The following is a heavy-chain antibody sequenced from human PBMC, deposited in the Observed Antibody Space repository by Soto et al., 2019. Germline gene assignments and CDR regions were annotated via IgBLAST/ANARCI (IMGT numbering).Heavy chain of an antibody. D-gene: IGHD4-17*01. V-gene: IGHV2-5*02. CDR1: GFSISTSGVG. CDR3: AHKGYGDYPIDY. J-gene: IGHJ4*02. Sequence: QITLKESGPTLVKPTQTLTLTSTFSGFSISTSGVGVDWISQPPGKALEWLAVIYWDDNKHYSPSLKSRLTITKDTSKNQVVLTMTNMVPVDTATYYCAHKGYGDYPIDYWGQGTLVTVSS. CDR2: IYWDDNK.